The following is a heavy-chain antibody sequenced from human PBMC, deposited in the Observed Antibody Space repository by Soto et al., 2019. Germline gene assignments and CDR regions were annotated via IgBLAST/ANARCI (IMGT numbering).Heavy chain of an antibody. Sequence: ASVKVSCKASGYTFTGYFMHWVRQAPGQGLEWMGWINPYSGGADYARSFQGRVTMTRDTSISTVYMELSRLRFDDTAVYYCARVIRGAYYNSPLDTWGQGTVVTVSS. CDR2: INPYSGGA. CDR1: GYTFTGYF. V-gene: IGHV1-2*02. CDR3: ARVIRGAYYNSPLDT. J-gene: IGHJ5*02. D-gene: IGHD3-10*01.